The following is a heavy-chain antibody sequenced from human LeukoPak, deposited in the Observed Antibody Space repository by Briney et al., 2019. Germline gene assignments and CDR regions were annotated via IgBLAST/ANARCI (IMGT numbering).Heavy chain of an antibody. CDR1: GYTFTSYD. D-gene: IGHD3-16*01. CDR2: MNPNSGNT. J-gene: IGHJ5*02. V-gene: IGHV1-8*01. Sequence: ASVKVSCKASGYTFTSYDINWVRQATGQGLERMGWMNPNSGNTGYAQKFQGRVTMTRNTSISTAYMELSSLRSEDTAVYYCARGRYDYVWGSYYNWFDPWGQGTLVTVSS. CDR3: ARGRYDYVWGSYYNWFDP.